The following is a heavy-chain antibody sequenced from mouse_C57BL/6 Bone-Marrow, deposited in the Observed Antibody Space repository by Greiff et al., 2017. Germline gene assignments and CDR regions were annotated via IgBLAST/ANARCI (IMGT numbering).Heavy chain of an antibody. CDR1: GFTFSSYA. V-gene: IGHV5-4*01. Sequence: EVKLVESGGGLVKPGGSLKLSCAASGFTFSSYAMSWVRQTPEKRLEWVATISDGGSYTYYPDNVKGRFTISRDNAKNNLYLQMSHLKSEDTAMXYCAREGNCDYWGQGTTLTVSS. CDR3: AREGNCDY. J-gene: IGHJ2*01. CDR2: ISDGGSYT.